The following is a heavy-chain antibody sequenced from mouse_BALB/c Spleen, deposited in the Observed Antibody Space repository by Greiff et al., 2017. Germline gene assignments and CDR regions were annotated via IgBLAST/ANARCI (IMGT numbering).Heavy chain of an antibody. Sequence: EVKLMESGGGLVKPGGSLKLSCAASGFTFSSYAMSWVRQTPEKRLEWVATISSGGSYTYYPDSVKGRFTISRDNAKNTLYLQMSSLRSEDTAMYYCASSTMITTGGRGFAYWGQGTLVTVSA. CDR2: ISSGGSYT. D-gene: IGHD2-4*01. V-gene: IGHV5-9-3*01. CDR1: GFTFSSYA. J-gene: IGHJ3*01. CDR3: ASSTMITTGGRGFAY.